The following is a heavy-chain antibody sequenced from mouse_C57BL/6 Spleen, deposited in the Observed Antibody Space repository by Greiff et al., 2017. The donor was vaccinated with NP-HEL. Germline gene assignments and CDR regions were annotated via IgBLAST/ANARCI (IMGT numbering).Heavy chain of an antibody. V-gene: IGHV1-55*01. CDR3: ARKGSSGSYYYAMDY. D-gene: IGHD3-2*02. Sequence: QVQLQQPGAELVKPGASVKMSCKASGYTFTSYWITWVKQRPGQGLEWIGDIYPGSGSTNYNEKFKSKATLTVDTSSSTAYMQLSSLTSEDSAVYYCARKGSSGSYYYAMDYWGQGTSVTVSS. CDR2: IYPGSGST. CDR1: GYTFTSYW. J-gene: IGHJ4*01.